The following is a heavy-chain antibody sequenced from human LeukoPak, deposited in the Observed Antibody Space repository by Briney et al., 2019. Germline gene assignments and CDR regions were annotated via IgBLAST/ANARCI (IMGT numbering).Heavy chain of an antibody. J-gene: IGHJ5*02. CDR1: GFTFSSYE. V-gene: IGHV3-48*03. Sequence: PGGSLRLSCAASGFTFSSYEMNWVRQAPGKGLEWVSYISSSGSTIYYADSVKGRFTISRDNAKKSLYLHMNSLRAEDTAVYYCARWGRPGMVSSDWYSRLSRNWFDPWGQGTLVTVSS. CDR2: ISSSGSTI. CDR3: ARWGRPGMVSSDWYSRLSRNWFDP. D-gene: IGHD6-19*01.